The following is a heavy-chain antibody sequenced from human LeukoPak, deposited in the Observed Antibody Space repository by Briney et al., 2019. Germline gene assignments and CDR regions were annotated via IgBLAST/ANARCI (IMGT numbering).Heavy chain of an antibody. CDR3: AKDHGPDIVLMVYAMGVSLGY. CDR2: ISGSGGST. Sequence: PGGSLRLSCAASGFTFSSYAMSWVRQAPGKGLEWVSAISGSGGSTYYADSVKGRFTISRDNSKNTLYLQMNSLRAEDTAVYYCAKDHGPDIVLMVYAMGVSLGYWGQGTLVTVSS. CDR1: GFTFSSYA. V-gene: IGHV3-23*01. D-gene: IGHD2-8*01. J-gene: IGHJ4*02.